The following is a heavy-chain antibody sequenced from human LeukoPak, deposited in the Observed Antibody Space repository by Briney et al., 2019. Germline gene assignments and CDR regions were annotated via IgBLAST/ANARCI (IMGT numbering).Heavy chain of an antibody. CDR1: GGSISSGDYY. V-gene: IGHV4-30-4*01. D-gene: IGHD1-14*01. CDR2: IYYSGST. CDR3: ARDTTGNYYYGMDV. Sequence: SETLSLTCTVSGGSISSGDYYWSWIRQPPGKGLEWIGYIYYSGSTYYNPSLKSRVTISVDTSKNRFSLKLSSVTAADTAVYYCARDTTGNYYYGMDVWGQGTAVTVSS. J-gene: IGHJ6*02.